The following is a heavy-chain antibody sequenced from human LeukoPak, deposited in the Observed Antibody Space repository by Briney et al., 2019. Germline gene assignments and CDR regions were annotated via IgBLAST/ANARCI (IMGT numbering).Heavy chain of an antibody. D-gene: IGHD2-15*01. CDR2: IYSRGST. Sequence: PSETLSLTCTVSGGSASSSSYYWGWIRQPPGKGLEWNGIIYSRGSTYYSPSLKSRVPISVDTSKNQFSLKLSSVTAADTAVYYCAREELNCSGGSCFFSQFDYWGQGTLVTVSS. J-gene: IGHJ4*02. CDR3: AREELNCSGGSCFFSQFDY. V-gene: IGHV4-39*07. CDR1: GGSASSSSYY.